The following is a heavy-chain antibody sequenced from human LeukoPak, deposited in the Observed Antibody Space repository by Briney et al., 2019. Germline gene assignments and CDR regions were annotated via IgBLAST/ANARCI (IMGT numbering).Heavy chain of an antibody. CDR3: ARVAALGAFDI. CDR2: IYYSGST. CDR1: GGSISSYY. Sequence: SETLSLTSTVSGGSISSYYWSWIRQPPGKGLEWIGYIYYSGSTNYNPSLKSRVTISVDTSKNQFSLKLSSVTAADTAVYYCARVAALGAFDIWGQGTMVTVSS. J-gene: IGHJ3*02. D-gene: IGHD2-15*01. V-gene: IGHV4-59*01.